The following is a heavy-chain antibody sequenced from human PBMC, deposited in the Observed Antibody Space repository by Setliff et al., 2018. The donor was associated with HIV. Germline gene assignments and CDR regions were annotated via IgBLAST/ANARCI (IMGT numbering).Heavy chain of an antibody. CDR2: IKQDGSKA. Sequence: GGSLRLSCAASGFTFSSYWMSWVRQAPGKGLEWVADIKQDGSKAYYMDSVKGRFTISRDNPKNSLYLQMTSLRAEDTAVYYCARDDSNGNTDAFDIGGQGTTVTVSS. CDR1: GFTFSSYW. D-gene: IGHD5-18*01. J-gene: IGHJ3*02. V-gene: IGHV3-7*04. CDR3: ARDDSNGNTDAFDI.